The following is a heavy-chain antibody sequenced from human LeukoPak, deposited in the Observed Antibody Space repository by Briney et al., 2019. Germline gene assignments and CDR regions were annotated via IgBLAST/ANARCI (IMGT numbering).Heavy chain of an antibody. CDR3: TRVGYIDEGIDY. CDR2: IKQDGSKK. CDR1: GFPFSSYW. Sequence: GGSLRLSCVASGFPFSSYWMTWVRQAPGKGLEWVANIKQDGSKKSYVDSVKGRFAISRDNAKNSLYLQMNSLRAEDTAIYYCTRVGYIDEGIDYWGRGTLVTVSS. D-gene: IGHD5-24*01. J-gene: IGHJ4*02. V-gene: IGHV3-7*04.